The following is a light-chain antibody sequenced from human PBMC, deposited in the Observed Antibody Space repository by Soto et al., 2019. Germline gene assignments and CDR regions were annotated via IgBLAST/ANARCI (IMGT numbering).Light chain of an antibody. V-gene: IGKV1-9*01. CDR3: QQVNTYPLGT. CDR2: AAS. Sequence: DIQLTQSPSFLSASVGDRVTITCRASQGISSYLAWYQQKPGKAPKLLIYAASTLQSGVPSRFSGSGSGTEFTLTISSLQPEDFATSYCQQVNTYPLGTFGPGTKVDIK. CDR1: QGISSY. J-gene: IGKJ3*01.